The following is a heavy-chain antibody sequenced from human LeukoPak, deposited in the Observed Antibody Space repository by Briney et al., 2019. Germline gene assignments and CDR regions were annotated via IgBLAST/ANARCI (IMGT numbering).Heavy chain of an antibody. Sequence: GASVKVSCKASGGTFSSYAISWVRQAPGQGLEWMGGIIPIFGTANYAQKFQGRVTITADESTSTAYMELSSLRSEDTAVYYCASRSGSYSDAFDIWGQGTMVTVSS. J-gene: IGHJ3*02. CDR2: IIPIFGTA. CDR3: ASRSGSYSDAFDI. D-gene: IGHD1-26*01. CDR1: GGTFSSYA. V-gene: IGHV1-69*13.